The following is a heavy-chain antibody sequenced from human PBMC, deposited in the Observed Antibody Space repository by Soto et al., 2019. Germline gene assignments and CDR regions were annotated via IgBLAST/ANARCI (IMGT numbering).Heavy chain of an antibody. CDR2: MNPNSGNT. CDR1: GYTFTSYD. V-gene: IGHV1-8*01. CDR3: ARGRATYYDFWSGYSSKPNMDY. Sequence: QVQLVQSGAEVKKPGASVKVSCKASGYTFTSYDINWVRQATGQGLEWMGWMNPNSGNTGYAQKYQGRVTMTRNASINTAYIELSSLRSEDTAVYYCARGRATYYDFWSGYSSKPNMDYWGQGTLVTVSS. J-gene: IGHJ4*02. D-gene: IGHD3-3*01.